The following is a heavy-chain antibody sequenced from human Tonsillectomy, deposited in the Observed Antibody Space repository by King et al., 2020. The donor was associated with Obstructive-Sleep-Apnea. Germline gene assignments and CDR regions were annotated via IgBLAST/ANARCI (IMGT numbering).Heavy chain of an antibody. J-gene: IGHJ4*02. D-gene: IGHD3-3*01. Sequence: VQLVESGGGLVQPGGSLRLSCIASGFTFSRYSMNWVRQAPGKGLEWVSYISSSSSTIYYADSVKGRFTISRDNAKNSLFLQMNSLRAEDTAVYYCVRDQYYDFWSGYSGCGHWGQGTLVTVSS. V-gene: IGHV3-48*04. CDR3: VRDQYYDFWSGYSGCGH. CDR1: GFTFSRYS. CDR2: ISSSSSTI.